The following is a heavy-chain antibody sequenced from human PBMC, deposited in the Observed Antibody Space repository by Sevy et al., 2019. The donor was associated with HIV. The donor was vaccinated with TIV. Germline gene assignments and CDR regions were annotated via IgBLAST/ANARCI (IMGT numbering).Heavy chain of an antibody. Sequence: GGSLRLSCAASGFTFSSYNMNWVRQTPGKGLEWVSFISSGSGYIYYADSVKGRFTISGDNAKNSLYLQMNSLRAEDTAMYYCTRDKTILEGRYGMDVWGQGTTVTVSS. D-gene: IGHD3-3*01. CDR3: TRDKTILEGRYGMDV. V-gene: IGHV3-21*01. J-gene: IGHJ6*02. CDR2: ISSGSGYI. CDR1: GFTFSSYN.